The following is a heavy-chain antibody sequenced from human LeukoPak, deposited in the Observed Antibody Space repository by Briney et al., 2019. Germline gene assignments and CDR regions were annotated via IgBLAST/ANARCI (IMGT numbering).Heavy chain of an antibody. Sequence: GGSLRLSCAASGFTLSSYNMNWVRQAPGKGLEWISYITTSIDIISYADSVKGRFTISRDNAKNSLYLQMDSLRDEDTAVYYCVRDHNYYFGYWGQGIMVTVSA. J-gene: IGHJ4*02. CDR1: GFTLSSYN. CDR3: VRDHNYYFGY. V-gene: IGHV3-48*02. CDR2: ITTSIDII.